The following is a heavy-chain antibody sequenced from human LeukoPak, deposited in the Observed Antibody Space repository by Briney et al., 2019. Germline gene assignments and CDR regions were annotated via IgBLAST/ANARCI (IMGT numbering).Heavy chain of an antibody. CDR2: IWYDGSNK. CDR1: GFTFSHCG. CDR3: ARDRTHYADY. Sequence: GSLRLSCTTSGFTFSHCGMHWVRRAPGKGLEWVAVIWYDGSNKYYADSVKGRFTISRDNSKNTLYLQMNGLRAEDTAVYYCARDRTHYADYWGQRTLVTVSS. V-gene: IGHV3-33*01. J-gene: IGHJ4*02.